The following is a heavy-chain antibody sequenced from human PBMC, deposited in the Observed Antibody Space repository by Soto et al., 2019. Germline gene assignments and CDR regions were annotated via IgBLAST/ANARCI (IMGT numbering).Heavy chain of an antibody. Sequence: PGGSLRLSCAASGFTFNDYYMHWIRQAPGKGLEWVSYISSSGSIIDYADSVKGRFTISRDSARNSLYLQMNSLRVEDTAVYYCAREPYSSSRVYGMDVWGQGTTVTVSS. CDR3: AREPYSSSRVYGMDV. CDR1: GFTFNDYY. V-gene: IGHV3-11*01. CDR2: ISSSGSII. J-gene: IGHJ6*02. D-gene: IGHD6-13*01.